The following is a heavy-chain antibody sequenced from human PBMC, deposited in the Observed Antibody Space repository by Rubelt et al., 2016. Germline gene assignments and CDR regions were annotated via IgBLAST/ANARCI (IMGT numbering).Heavy chain of an antibody. CDR3: AGHVVYSGYFDY. CDR2: IYYSGSS. D-gene: IGHD1-26*01. CDR1: GGSISSYY. J-gene: IGHJ4*02. V-gene: IGHV4-59*08. Sequence: QVQLQESGPGLVKPSETLSLTCTVSGGSISSYYWSWIRQPPGKGLEWIGYIYYSGSSNYNPSLKSRVTISLDTSKNQFSLKLSSVTAADTAVYYCAGHVVYSGYFDYWGQGALVTVSS.